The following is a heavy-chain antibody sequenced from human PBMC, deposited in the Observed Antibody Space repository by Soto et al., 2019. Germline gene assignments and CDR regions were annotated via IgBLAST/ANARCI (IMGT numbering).Heavy chain of an antibody. D-gene: IGHD2-15*01. CDR1: GYTFTGYY. Sequence: QAHLVQSGADVKKPGASVKVSCKASGYTFTGYYLQWVRQAPGQGLEWMGWMNPNSGFAKSAQRFQGRVTMPMDTAISTAFLELSSLTPDETAVYYCARGAGYCDVYSCSYLDYWGQGTLVTVSS. CDR2: MNPNSGFA. J-gene: IGHJ4*02. CDR3: ARGAGYCDVYSCSYLDY. V-gene: IGHV1-2*02.